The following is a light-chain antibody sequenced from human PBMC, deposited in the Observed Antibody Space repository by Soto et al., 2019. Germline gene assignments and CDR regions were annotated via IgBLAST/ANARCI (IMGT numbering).Light chain of an antibody. CDR1: QSDSSN. J-gene: IGKJ4*01. CDR3: QQYNNWPLT. Sequence: EIVMTQSQATLSVSPGERATLSCRASQSDSSNLAWYQQKPGQAPRLLIYGASTRATGIPARFSGSGSGTVFTLTISSLQSEDFAVYYCQQYNNWPLTFGGGTKVEIK. CDR2: GAS. V-gene: IGKV3-15*01.